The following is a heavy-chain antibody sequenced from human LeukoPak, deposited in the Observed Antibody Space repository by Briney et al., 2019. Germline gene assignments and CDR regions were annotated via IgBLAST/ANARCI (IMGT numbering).Heavy chain of an antibody. Sequence: GGSLRLSCAASGFTFSGSAMHWVRQASGKGLEWVGRIRSKANSYATAYAASVKGRFTISRDDSKNTAYLQMNSLKTEDTAVYYCTRVDYDILTGYPTEPYFDYWGQGTLVTVSS. CDR3: TRVDYDILTGYPTEPYFDY. D-gene: IGHD3-9*01. V-gene: IGHV3-73*01. J-gene: IGHJ4*02. CDR2: IRSKANSYAT. CDR1: GFTFSGSA.